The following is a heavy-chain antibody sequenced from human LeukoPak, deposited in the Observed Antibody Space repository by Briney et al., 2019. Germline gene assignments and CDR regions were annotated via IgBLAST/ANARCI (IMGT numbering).Heavy chain of an antibody. J-gene: IGHJ5*02. CDR3: ARGASITIFGVVINWFDP. CDR1: GGTFSSYA. Sequence: GASVKVSCKASGGTFSSYAISWVRQAPGQRLEWMGGTIPIFGTANYAQKFQGRVTITADESTSTAYMELSSLRSEDTAVYYCARGASITIFGVVINWFDPWGQGTLVTVSS. V-gene: IGHV1-69*13. D-gene: IGHD3-3*01. CDR2: TIPIFGTA.